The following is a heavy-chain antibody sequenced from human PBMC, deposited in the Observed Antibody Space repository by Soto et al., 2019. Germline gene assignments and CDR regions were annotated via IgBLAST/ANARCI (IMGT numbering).Heavy chain of an antibody. CDR2: INAGNGNT. CDR1: GYTFTSYA. CDR3: ARDQDGDGYYYYGMDV. D-gene: IGHD4-17*01. Sequence: QVQLVQSGAEVKKPGASVKVSCKASGYTFTSYAMHWVRQAPGQRLEWMGWINAGNGNTKYSQKFQGRVTITRDTSASTAYMELSSLRSEDTAVYYCARDQDGDGYYYYGMDVWGQGTTVTVSS. V-gene: IGHV1-3*01. J-gene: IGHJ6*02.